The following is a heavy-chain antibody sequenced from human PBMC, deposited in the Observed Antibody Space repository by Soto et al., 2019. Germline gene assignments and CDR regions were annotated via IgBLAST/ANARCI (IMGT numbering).Heavy chain of an antibody. J-gene: IGHJ4*02. CDR2: IIPIFGTA. Sequence: QVQLVQSGAEVKKPGSSVKVSCKASGGTFSSYAISWVRQAPGQGLEWMGGIIPIFGTANYAQKFQGRVTIPADESTSTAYMELSSLRSEDTAVYYCARDLIRGYYDSSGYLGASDYWGQGTLVTVSS. D-gene: IGHD3-22*01. CDR1: GGTFSSYA. CDR3: ARDLIRGYYDSSGYLGASDY. V-gene: IGHV1-69*01.